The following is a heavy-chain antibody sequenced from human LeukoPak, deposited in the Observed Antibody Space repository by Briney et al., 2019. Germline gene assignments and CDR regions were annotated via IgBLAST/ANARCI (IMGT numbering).Heavy chain of an antibody. CDR2: IYSSGST. CDR1: GGSISSSGYY. CDR3: ARGIIAARRKYWFDP. V-gene: IGHV4-39*07. J-gene: IGHJ5*02. Sequence: PSETLSLTCTVSGGSISSSGYYWGWIRQPPGKGLEWIGSIYSSGSTYYNPSLKSRVTISINTSKNQFSLKLNSVTAADTAVYYCARGIIAARRKYWFDPWGQGTLVTVSS. D-gene: IGHD6-6*01.